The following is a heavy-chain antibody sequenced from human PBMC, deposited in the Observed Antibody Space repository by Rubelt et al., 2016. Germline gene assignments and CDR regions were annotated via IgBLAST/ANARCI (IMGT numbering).Heavy chain of an antibody. J-gene: IGHJ6*02. D-gene: IGHD3-16*01. CDR2: ISHEGSDK. V-gene: IGHV3-30*04. CDR1: GFSFRTYA. Sequence: GGALVQPGGSLRLSCAASGFSFRTYAMTWVRQAPGKGLEGVAVISHEGSDKNYADSVKGRFTISRDNSRNTLYLQMSSLRVEDTAVYYCAREGRGRYGMDVWGQGTTVTVSS. CDR3: AREGRGRYGMDV.